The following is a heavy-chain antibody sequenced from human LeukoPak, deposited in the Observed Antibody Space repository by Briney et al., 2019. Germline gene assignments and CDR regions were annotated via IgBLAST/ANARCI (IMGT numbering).Heavy chain of an antibody. CDR1: GGSISSSSYY. Sequence: SETLSLTCTVSGGSISSSSYYWGWIRQPPGKGLEWIGSIYYSGSTYYNPSLKSRVTISVDTSKNQFSLKLSSVTAADTAVYYCARHPYHYYDSSGYRDYYFDYWGQGTLVTVSS. J-gene: IGHJ4*02. CDR3: ARHPYHYYDSSGYRDYYFDY. V-gene: IGHV4-39*01. D-gene: IGHD3-22*01. CDR2: IYYSGST.